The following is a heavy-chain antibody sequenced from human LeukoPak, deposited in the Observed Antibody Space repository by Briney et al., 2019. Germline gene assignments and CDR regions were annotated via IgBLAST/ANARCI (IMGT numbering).Heavy chain of an antibody. CDR3: ARALNPGVLGAFDI. V-gene: IGHV3-11*04. D-gene: IGHD7-27*01. J-gene: IGHJ3*02. CDR2: ISSSGSTI. Sequence: GGSLRLSCAASGFTFSDYYMSWIRQAPGKGLEWVSYISSSGSTIYHADSVKGRFTISRDNAKNSLYLQMNSLRAEDTAVYYCARALNPGVLGAFDIWGQGTMVTVSS. CDR1: GFTFSDYY.